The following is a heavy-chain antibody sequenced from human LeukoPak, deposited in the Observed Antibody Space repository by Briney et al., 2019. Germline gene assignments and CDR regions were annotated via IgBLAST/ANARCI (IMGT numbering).Heavy chain of an antibody. CDR3: AKDMGGSSGWGMDV. Sequence: GRSLRLSCAASGFTLSSYGMHWVRQAPGKGLEWVAVISYDGSNKYYADSVKGRFTISRDNSKNTLYLQMNSPRAEDTAVYYCAKDMGGSSGWGMDVWGQGTTVTVS. V-gene: IGHV3-30*18. CDR1: GFTLSSYG. J-gene: IGHJ6*02. CDR2: ISYDGSNK. D-gene: IGHD1-26*01.